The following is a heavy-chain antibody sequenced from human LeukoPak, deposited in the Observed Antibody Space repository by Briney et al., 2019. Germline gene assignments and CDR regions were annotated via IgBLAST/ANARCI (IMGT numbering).Heavy chain of an antibody. CDR2: IYYSGST. D-gene: IGHD6-13*01. V-gene: IGHV4-39*01. Sequence: PSETLSLTCTVSGGSISSSSYYWGWIRQPPGKGLEWIGSIYYSGSTYYNPSLKSRVTISVDTSKNQFSLKLSSVTAADTAVYYCARGHCRTNNCPHDSSWPFDPWGQGTLVTVSS. CDR1: GGSISSSSYY. CDR3: ARGHCRTNNCPHDSSWPFDP. J-gene: IGHJ5*02.